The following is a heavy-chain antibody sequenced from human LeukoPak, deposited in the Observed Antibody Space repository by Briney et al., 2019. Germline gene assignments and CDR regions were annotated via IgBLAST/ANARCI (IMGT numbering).Heavy chain of an antibody. V-gene: IGHV3-43*02. D-gene: IGHD5-18*01. CDR1: GFTFDDYA. CDR2: ISGDGGST. CDR3: AKDRGGYSYAADY. J-gene: IGHJ4*02. Sequence: GGSLRLSCAASGFTFDDYAMHWVRQAPGRGLEWVSLISGDGGSTYYADSVKGRFTISRDNSKNSLYLQMNSLTTEDTALYYCAKDRGGYSYAADYWGQGTLVTVSS.